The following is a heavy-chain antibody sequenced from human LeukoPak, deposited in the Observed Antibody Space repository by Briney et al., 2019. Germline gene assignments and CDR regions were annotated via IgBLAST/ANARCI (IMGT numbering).Heavy chain of an antibody. V-gene: IGHV1-69*04. CDR1: GGTFSSYA. D-gene: IGHD3-22*01. CDR3: ARDSDTSGYSYYYGMDV. CDR2: IIPILGIA. J-gene: IGHJ6*02. Sequence: ASVKVSCKASGGTFSSYAISWVRQAPGQGLEWMGRIIPILGIANYAQKFQGRVTITADKSTSTAYMELSSLRSEDTAVYYCARDSDTSGYSYYYGMDVWGQGTTVTVSS.